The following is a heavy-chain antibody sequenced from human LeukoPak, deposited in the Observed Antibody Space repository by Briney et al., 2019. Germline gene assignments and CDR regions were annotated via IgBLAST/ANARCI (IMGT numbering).Heavy chain of an antibody. D-gene: IGHD6-13*01. J-gene: IGHJ6*02. CDR2: INHSGST. CDR1: GGSFSGYY. CDR3: ARDVRIAAASHGMDV. V-gene: IGHV4-34*01. Sequence: PSETLSLTCAVYGGSFSGYYWSWIRQPPGKGLEWIGEINHSGSTNYNPSLKSRVTISVDTSKNQFSLNLSSVTAADTAVYYCARDVRIAAASHGMDVWGQGTTVTVSS.